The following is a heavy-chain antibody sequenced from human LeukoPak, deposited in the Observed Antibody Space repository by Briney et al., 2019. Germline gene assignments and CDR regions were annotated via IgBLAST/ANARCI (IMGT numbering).Heavy chain of an antibody. CDR1: GGTFSSYA. V-gene: IGHV1-69*01. CDR3: ASGGYDILTGPRSYYYGMDV. Sequence: ASVKVSCKASGGTFSSYAISWVRQAPGQGLEWMGGIIPIFGTANYAQKFQGRVTITADESTSTAYMELSSLRSEDTAVYYCASGGYDILTGPRSYYYGMDVWGKGTTVTVSS. CDR2: IIPIFGTA. D-gene: IGHD3-9*01. J-gene: IGHJ6*04.